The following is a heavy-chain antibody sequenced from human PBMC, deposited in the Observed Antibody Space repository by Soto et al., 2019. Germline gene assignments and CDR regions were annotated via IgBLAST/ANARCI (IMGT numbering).Heavy chain of an antibody. J-gene: IGHJ4*02. CDR3: VRTSLVVAAATREDY. Sequence: EVQLVESGGGLVQPGGSWRLSWAASGFTFSSSWMHWVGQAQGKGLVWVSRINSDGSSTSYADSVKGRFTISRDNAKNTLYLQMNSLRAEDTAVYYCVRTSLVVAAATREDYWGQGTLVTVSS. CDR1: GFTFSSSW. D-gene: IGHD2-15*01. V-gene: IGHV3-74*01. CDR2: INSDGSST.